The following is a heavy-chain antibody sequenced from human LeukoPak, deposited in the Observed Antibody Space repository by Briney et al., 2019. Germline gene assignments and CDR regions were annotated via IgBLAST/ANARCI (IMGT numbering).Heavy chain of an antibody. J-gene: IGHJ4*02. D-gene: IGHD3-10*01. CDR1: GFTFSNFG. Sequence: GGSLRLSCAASGFTFSNFGMYWVRQAPGKGLEWVGRIESESDGGTTDYAAPVKGRFTISRDDSENMLYLQLNSLKTEDTAVYYCATGANRGVIAQSLDYWGQGTLVTVSS. CDR2: IESESDGGTT. V-gene: IGHV3-15*04. CDR3: ATGANRGVIAQSLDY.